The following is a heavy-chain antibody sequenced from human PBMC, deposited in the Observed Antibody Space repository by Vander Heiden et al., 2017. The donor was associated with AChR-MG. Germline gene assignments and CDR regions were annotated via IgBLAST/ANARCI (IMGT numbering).Heavy chain of an antibody. Sequence: EVLLLESGGGLVQPGGSLRLSCAASGFTFSSYAMSWVRQAPGKGLEWVSAISGSGTNTYYADSVKGRFTISRDSSRNTLYLQMNSLRVEDSAIYFCAKDGAYNTISGVPYYFDSWGRGTLVTVSS. CDR1: GFTFSSYA. D-gene: IGHD3-3*01. V-gene: IGHV3-23*01. J-gene: IGHJ4*02. CDR3: AKDGAYNTISGVPYYFDS. CDR2: ISGSGTNT.